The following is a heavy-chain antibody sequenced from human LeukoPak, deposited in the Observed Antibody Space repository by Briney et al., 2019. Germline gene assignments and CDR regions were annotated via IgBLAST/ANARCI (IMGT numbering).Heavy chain of an antibody. CDR3: ARDQTAAAGTKWFDP. CDR2: IYTSRST. V-gene: IGHV4-4*07. J-gene: IGHJ5*02. D-gene: IGHD6-13*01. Sequence: SETLSLTCTVSGGSISSYYWSWIRQPAGKGLEWIGRIYTSRSTNYNPSLKSRVTMSVDTSKNQFSLKLSSVTAADTAVYYCARDQTAAAGTKWFDPWGQGTLVTVSS. CDR1: GGSISSYY.